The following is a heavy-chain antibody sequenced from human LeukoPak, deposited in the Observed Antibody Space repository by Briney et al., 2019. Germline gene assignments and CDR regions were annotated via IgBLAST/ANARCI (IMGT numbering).Heavy chain of an antibody. CDR3: ARVWYSGSYPVDY. CDR1: GFIFSDYY. V-gene: IGHV3-11*01. J-gene: IGHJ4*02. CDR2: ISSSGSTI. Sequence: GGSLRLSCAASGFIFSDYYMSWISQAPGKGLEWVSYISSSGSTIYYADSVKGRFTISRDNAKDSLYLRMNSLRAEDMAVYYCARVWYSGSYPVDYWGQGTLVTVSS. D-gene: IGHD1-26*01.